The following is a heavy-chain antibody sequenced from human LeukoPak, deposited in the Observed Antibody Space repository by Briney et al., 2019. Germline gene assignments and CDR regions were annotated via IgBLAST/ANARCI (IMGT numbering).Heavy chain of an antibody. D-gene: IGHD1-26*01. CDR2: IWYDGSNK. Sequence: GGSLRLSCAASGFTFGDYGMHWVRQAPGKGLEWVAVIWYDGSNKYYADSVKGRFTISRDNSKNTLYLQMNSLRAEDTAVYYCAKGGKWDVTPFDYWGQGTLVTVSS. CDR1: GFTFGDYG. CDR3: AKGGKWDVTPFDY. J-gene: IGHJ4*02. V-gene: IGHV3-33*06.